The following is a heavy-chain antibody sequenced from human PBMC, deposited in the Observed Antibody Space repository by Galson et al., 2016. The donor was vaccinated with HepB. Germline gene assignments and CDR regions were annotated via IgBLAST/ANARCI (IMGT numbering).Heavy chain of an antibody. CDR2: FTHTTNTI. CDR3: ARDGGGGYNLDY. V-gene: IGHV3-48*02. D-gene: IGHD5-24*01. Sequence: SLRLSCAASGFTFSSYSMNWVRQAPGKGLEWVSHFTHTTNTIYYADSVKGRFTISRDNAKNSVYLQMNSLRDEDTAVYFCARDGGGGYNLDYWGQGTLVTVSS. J-gene: IGHJ4*02. CDR1: GFTFSSYS.